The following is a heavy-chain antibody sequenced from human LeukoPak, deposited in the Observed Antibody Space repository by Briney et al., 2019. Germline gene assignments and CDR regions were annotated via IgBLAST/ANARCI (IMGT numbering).Heavy chain of an antibody. D-gene: IGHD1-20*01. J-gene: IGHJ3*02. CDR1: GGSISSSTYS. Sequence: SETLSLTCTVSGGSISSSTYSWGWIRQPPGKGLEWIGNIYHSGSTYYNPSLRSRVTISIDTSKNQFSLKLSSVTAADTAVYYCAREWDNWNAGAFDIWGQGAMVTVSS. V-gene: IGHV4-39*07. CDR3: AREWDNWNAGAFDI. CDR2: IYHSGST.